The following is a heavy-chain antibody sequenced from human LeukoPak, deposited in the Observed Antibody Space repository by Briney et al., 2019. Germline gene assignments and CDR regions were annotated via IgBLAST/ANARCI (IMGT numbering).Heavy chain of an antibody. D-gene: IGHD5-12*01. CDR2: IYYSGST. CDR3: ARDSATTNAFDI. Sequence: PSQTLSLTCTLSGGSISSGGYYWSWIRQHPGKGLEWIGYIYYSGSTYYNPSLKSRVTISVDTSKNQFSLKLSSVTAADTAVYYCARDSATTNAFDIWGQGTMVTVSS. J-gene: IGHJ3*02. V-gene: IGHV4-31*03. CDR1: GGSISSGGYY.